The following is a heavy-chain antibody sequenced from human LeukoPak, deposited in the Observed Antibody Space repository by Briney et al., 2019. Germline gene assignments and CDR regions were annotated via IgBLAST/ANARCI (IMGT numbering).Heavy chain of an antibody. D-gene: IGHD3-22*01. CDR1: GFTFSDYI. J-gene: IGHJ4*02. CDR2: ISNNGADI. Sequence: GGSLRLSCTASGFTFSDYIMHWVRQAPGKALEYISAISNNGADIYYAKSVKGRFSISRDNSKNTLYLEIDSLRSEDMAVYYYVRATYDNQPFDLWGQGTLVTVSS. CDR3: VRATYDNQPFDL. V-gene: IGHV3-64*01.